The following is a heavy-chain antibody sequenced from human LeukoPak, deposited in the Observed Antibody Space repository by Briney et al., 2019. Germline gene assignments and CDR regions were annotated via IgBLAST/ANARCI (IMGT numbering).Heavy chain of an antibody. CDR1: GYTFTGSY. CDR2: INPNSGVT. J-gene: IGHJ4*02. D-gene: IGHD4-11*01. V-gene: IGHV1-2*06. CDR3: ARTDSVDY. Sequence: GASVKVSCRASGYTFTGSYIHWVRQAPGQGLEWMGRINPNSGVTIYAQKFQGRVTLTRDTSITTAYMELSSLRSDDTAVYYCARTDSVDYWGQGTLVTVSS.